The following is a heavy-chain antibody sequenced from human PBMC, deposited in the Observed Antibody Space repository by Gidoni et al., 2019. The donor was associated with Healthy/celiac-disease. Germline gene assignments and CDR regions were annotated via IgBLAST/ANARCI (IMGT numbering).Heavy chain of an antibody. CDR3: ARDPAGWMATIKLGRTGGWFDP. Sequence: QVQPVESGGGVVQPGRSLRPSCAASGFTFSSYAMHWFRQALGKGLEWVAVISYDGSNKYYADSVKGRFTISRDNSKNTLYLQMNSLRAEDTAVYYCARDPAGWMATIKLGRTGGWFDPWGQGTLVTVSS. CDR2: ISYDGSNK. D-gene: IGHD5-12*01. J-gene: IGHJ5*02. CDR1: GFTFSSYA. V-gene: IGHV3-30-3*01.